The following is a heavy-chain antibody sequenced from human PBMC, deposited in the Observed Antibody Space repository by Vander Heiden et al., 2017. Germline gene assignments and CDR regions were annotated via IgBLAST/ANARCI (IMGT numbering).Heavy chain of an antibody. CDR1: GGPISSSGYY. Sequence: QPHLQASAPRPVKPSETLSLNRSLSGGPISSSGYYWGGSRRTRGKGLEWIGSTYYRGGTNYKPSLKRRVTIAVDTSKNQFSLKLSSETAADTAVYYCARHRGPSRVMGWGQGTLVTVSS. D-gene: IGHD3-16*01. CDR2: TYYRGGT. V-gene: IGHV4-39*01. J-gene: IGHJ4*02. CDR3: ARHRGPSRVMG.